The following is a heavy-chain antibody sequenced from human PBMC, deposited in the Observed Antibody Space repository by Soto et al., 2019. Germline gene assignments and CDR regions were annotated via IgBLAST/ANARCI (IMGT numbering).Heavy chain of an antibody. D-gene: IGHD3-3*01. Sequence: GGSLRLSCAASGFTFSSYSMNWVRQAPGKGLEWVSYISSSSSTIYYADSVKGRFTISRDNAKNSLYLQMNSLRDEDTAVYYCAREALTYYDFWSGSNWFDPWGQGTLVTVYS. V-gene: IGHV3-48*02. CDR1: GFTFSSYS. CDR3: AREALTYYDFWSGSNWFDP. CDR2: ISSSSSTI. J-gene: IGHJ5*02.